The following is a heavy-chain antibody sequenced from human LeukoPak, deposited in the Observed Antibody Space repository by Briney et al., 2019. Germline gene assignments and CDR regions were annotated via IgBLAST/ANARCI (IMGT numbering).Heavy chain of an antibody. J-gene: IGHJ3*01. Sequence: SQTLSLTCAISGDSVSNNNGAWNWIRQSPSRGLEWLGRTYYRSQWYNNYARSVMSRISVDPDTSKNQFSLHLSFVTPDDTAVYYCARGYAFDVWGQGTMVTVSS. V-gene: IGHV6-1*01. CDR3: ARGYAFDV. CDR2: TYYRSQWYN. CDR1: GDSVSNNNGA.